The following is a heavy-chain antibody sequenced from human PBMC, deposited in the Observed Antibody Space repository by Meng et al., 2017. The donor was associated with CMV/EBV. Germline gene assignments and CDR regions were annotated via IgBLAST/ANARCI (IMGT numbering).Heavy chain of an antibody. CDR3: AKSSEQNWNYGGWYFDL. CDR2: IYTSGST. CDR1: GCCISSYY. V-gene: IGHV4-4*07. Sequence: VQLQEAGPGLVKPSETLSLTCTVSGCCISSYYWSWIRQPAGKGTGWIGRIYTSGSTNYNPSLKSRVTMSVDTSKNQFSLKLSSVTAADTAVYYCAKSSEQNWNYGGWYFDLWGRGTLVTVSS. D-gene: IGHD1-7*01. J-gene: IGHJ2*01.